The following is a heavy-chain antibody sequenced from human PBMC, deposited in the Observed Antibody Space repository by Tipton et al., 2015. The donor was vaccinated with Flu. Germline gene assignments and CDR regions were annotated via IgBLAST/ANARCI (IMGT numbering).Heavy chain of an antibody. CDR1: GGSFSGYY. D-gene: IGHD3-3*01. V-gene: IGHV4-34*01. J-gene: IGHJ6*03. CDR3: ARLTIFGVVIIGNYYYYMDV. CDR2: INHSGST. Sequence: LRLSCAAYGGSFSGYYWSWIRQPPGKGLEWIGEINHSGSTNYNPSLKSRVTISVDTSKNQFSLKLSSVTAADTAVYYCARLTIFGVVIIGNYYYYMDVWGKGTTVTVSS.